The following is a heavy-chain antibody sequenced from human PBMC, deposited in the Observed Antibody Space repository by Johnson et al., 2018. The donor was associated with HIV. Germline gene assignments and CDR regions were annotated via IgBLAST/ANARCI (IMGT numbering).Heavy chain of an antibody. CDR2: IRYDGSNK. CDR3: ARGGGLLDAFDI. Sequence: QVQLVESGGGVVQPGGSLILSCAASGFTFSSYGMHWVRQAPGKGLEWVAFIRYDGSNKYYADSVKGRFTISRDNSKNTLYLQMNSLRTEDTAVYYCARGGGLLDAFDIWGQGTMVTVSS. CDR1: GFTFSSYG. D-gene: IGHD1-26*01. J-gene: IGHJ3*02. V-gene: IGHV3-30*02.